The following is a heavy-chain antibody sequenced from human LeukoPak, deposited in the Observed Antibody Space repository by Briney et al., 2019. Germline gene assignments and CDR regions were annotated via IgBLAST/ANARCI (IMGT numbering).Heavy chain of an antibody. CDR3: ARGWAEGSGSYYEGWGSDP. J-gene: IGHJ5*02. CDR2: IIPILGIA. D-gene: IGHD3-10*01. CDR1: GGTFSSYA. V-gene: IGHV1-69*04. Sequence: SVKVSCKASGGTFSSYAISWVRQAPGQGLEWMGRIIPILGIANYAQKFQGRVTITADKSTSTAYMEMSSMRSEDTAVYYCARGWAEGSGSYYEGWGSDPWGQGTLVTVSS.